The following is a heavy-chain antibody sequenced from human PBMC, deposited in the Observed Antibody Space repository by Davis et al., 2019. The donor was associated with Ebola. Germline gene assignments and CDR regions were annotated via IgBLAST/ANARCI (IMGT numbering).Heavy chain of an antibody. CDR2: IGVAGDP. Sequence: GESLKISCAASGFTFRTYDMHWVRLATGKGLEWVSAIGVAGDPYYAGSVKGRFTISRENAKNSMYLQMNSLRAGDMAVYYCARAARGDWHFDLWGRGTLVTVSS. D-gene: IGHD3-10*01. J-gene: IGHJ2*01. CDR3: ARAARGDWHFDL. V-gene: IGHV3-13*05. CDR1: GFTFRTYD.